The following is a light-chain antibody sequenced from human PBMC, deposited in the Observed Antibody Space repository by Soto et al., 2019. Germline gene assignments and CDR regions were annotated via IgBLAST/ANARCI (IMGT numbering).Light chain of an antibody. Sequence: QSVLTQPPSASGTPGQRVTISCSGSSSNIGTNTVNWYQQLPRTAPKLLIYSNDQRPSGVPDRFSGSKSGTSASLAISGLQSADEADYYCQSYDRSLSGVVFGGGTKVTVL. J-gene: IGLJ2*01. CDR1: SSNIGTNT. CDR3: QSYDRSLSGVV. V-gene: IGLV1-44*01. CDR2: SND.